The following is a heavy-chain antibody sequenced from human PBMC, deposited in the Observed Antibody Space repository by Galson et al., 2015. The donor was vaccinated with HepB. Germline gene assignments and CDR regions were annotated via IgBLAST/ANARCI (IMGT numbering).Heavy chain of an antibody. D-gene: IGHD1-26*01. CDR3: ARAYSGSSHRPIEY. CDR2: INHSGST. Sequence: SETLSLTCAVYGGSFSGYYWTWIRQPPGKGLDWIGEINHSGSTNYNPSLKSRVTISVDTSKNQFSLKLSSVTAADTAVYFCARAYSGSSHRPIEYWGQGTRVTVSS. CDR1: GGSFSGYY. J-gene: IGHJ4*02. V-gene: IGHV4-34*01.